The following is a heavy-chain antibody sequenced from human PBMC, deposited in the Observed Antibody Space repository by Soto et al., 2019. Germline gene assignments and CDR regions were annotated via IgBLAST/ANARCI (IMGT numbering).Heavy chain of an antibody. CDR2: INAGNGNR. V-gene: IGHV1-3*01. CDR3: ARDPSGYYGMDV. J-gene: IGHJ6*02. D-gene: IGHD3-10*01. Sequence: QVQLVQSGAEVKKPGASVKVSCKASGYTFTSYAMHWVRQAPGQRLEWMGWINAGNGNRKYSQKFQGRVTITRDTSASTAYMELSSLRSEDMAVYYCARDPSGYYGMDVWGQGTTVTVS. CDR1: GYTFTSYA.